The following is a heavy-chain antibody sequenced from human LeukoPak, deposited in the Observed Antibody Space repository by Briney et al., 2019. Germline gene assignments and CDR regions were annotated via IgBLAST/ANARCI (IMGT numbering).Heavy chain of an antibody. Sequence: PSETLSLTCTVSGGSISSYYWSWIRQPPGKGLEWIGYIYYSGSTNYNPSLKSRVTISGDTSKIQFSLKLSSVTAADTAVYYCARDQGELDYGDYDRYYYYGMDVWGQGTTVTVSS. J-gene: IGHJ6*02. CDR3: ARDQGELDYGDYDRYYYYGMDV. D-gene: IGHD4-17*01. CDR2: IYYSGST. CDR1: GGSISSYY. V-gene: IGHV4-59*01.